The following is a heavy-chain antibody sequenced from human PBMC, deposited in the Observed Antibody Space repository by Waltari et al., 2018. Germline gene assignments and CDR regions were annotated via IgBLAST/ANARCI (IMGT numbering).Heavy chain of an antibody. Sequence: QVQLQESGPGLVKPSETLSLTCTVSGGSISSYYWSWIRQPAGKGLEWIGRIYTSGSTNYNPSLKSRVTMSVDTSKNQCSLKLSSVTAADTAVYYCARSPWSIAARPEAFDIWGQGTMVTAS. CDR3: ARSPWSIAARPEAFDI. CDR2: IYTSGST. J-gene: IGHJ3*02. V-gene: IGHV4-4*07. CDR1: GGSISSYY. D-gene: IGHD6-6*01.